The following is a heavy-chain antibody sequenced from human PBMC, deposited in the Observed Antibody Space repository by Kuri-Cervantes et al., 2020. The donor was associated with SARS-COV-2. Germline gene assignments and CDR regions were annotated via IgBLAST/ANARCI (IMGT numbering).Heavy chain of an antibody. D-gene: IGHD3-22*01. CDR2: IIPIFGTA. CDR3: ATSFIYDSSGYGDDY. Sequence: SVKVSCKASGGTFSSYAISWVRQAPGQGLEWMGGIIPIFGTANYAQKFQGRVTITTDESTSTAYMELSSLRSEDTAAYYCATSFIYDSSGYGDDYWGQGTLVTVSS. CDR1: GGTFSSYA. J-gene: IGHJ4*02. V-gene: IGHV1-69*05.